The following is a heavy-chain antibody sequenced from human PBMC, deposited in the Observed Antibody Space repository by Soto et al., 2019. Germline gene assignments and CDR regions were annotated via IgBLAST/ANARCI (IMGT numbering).Heavy chain of an antibody. CDR2: INHSGST. Sequence: QVQLQQWGAGLLKPSETLSLTCAVYGGSFSGYYWSWIRQPPGKGLEWIGEINHSGSTNYNPSLKSRVTISVDTSKNQFSLKLSSVTAADTAVYYCAREGVELLWFGEPRQSEYYYYYYGIDVWGQGTTVTVSS. V-gene: IGHV4-34*01. CDR1: GGSFSGYY. J-gene: IGHJ6*02. CDR3: AREGVELLWFGEPRQSEYYYYYYGIDV. D-gene: IGHD3-10*01.